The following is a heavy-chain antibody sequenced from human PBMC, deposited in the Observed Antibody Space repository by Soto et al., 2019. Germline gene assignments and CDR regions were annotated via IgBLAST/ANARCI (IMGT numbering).Heavy chain of an antibody. Sequence: SETLSLTCTVSGGSISSGGYYWSWIRQHPGKGLEWIGYIYYSGSTYYNPSLKSRVTISVDTSKNQFSLKLSSVTAADTAVYYCARSITIFGVVIESDAFDIWGQGTMVTXSS. CDR2: IYYSGST. D-gene: IGHD3-3*01. V-gene: IGHV4-31*03. CDR1: GGSISSGGYY. CDR3: ARSITIFGVVIESDAFDI. J-gene: IGHJ3*02.